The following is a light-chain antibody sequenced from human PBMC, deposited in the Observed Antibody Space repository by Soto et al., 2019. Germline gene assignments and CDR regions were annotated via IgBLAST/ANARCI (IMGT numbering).Light chain of an antibody. CDR3: AAWDDSLSGPV. Sequence: QSVLTQPPSASGSPGQSVTISCTGTSSDVGAYNYVSWYQQYTGKAPKLMIYDVSKRPSGVPDRFSGSKSGNTASLTVSGLRSEDEADYYCAAWDDSLSGPVFGGGTQLTVL. CDR1: SSDVGAYNY. V-gene: IGLV2-8*01. CDR2: DVS. J-gene: IGLJ2*01.